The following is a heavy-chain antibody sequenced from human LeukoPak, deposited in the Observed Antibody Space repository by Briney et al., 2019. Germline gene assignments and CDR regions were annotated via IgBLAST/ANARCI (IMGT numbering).Heavy chain of an antibody. V-gene: IGHV3-74*01. J-gene: IGHJ4*02. D-gene: IGHD2-21*01. Sequence: PGGSLRLSCAASGFTFSSYWIHWVRHAPGKGLVGVSRIDTDGRSKSYPDSVKGRFTVSRDNAKNPLYLQMNSLRAEDTAVYYCVRDVWGDRDSYFDYWGQGALVTVSS. CDR1: GFTFSSYW. CDR2: IDTDGRSK. CDR3: VRDVWGDRDSYFDY.